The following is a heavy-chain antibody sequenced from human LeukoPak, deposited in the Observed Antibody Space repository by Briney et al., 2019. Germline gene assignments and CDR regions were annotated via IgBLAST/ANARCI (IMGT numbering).Heavy chain of an antibody. J-gene: IGHJ5*02. V-gene: IGHV1-18*01. CDR3: ARVPQIGYCSSTSCSEGYWFDP. Sequence: ASVMVSCKASGYTFTSYGISWVRQAPGQGLEWMGWISAYNGNTNYAQKLQGRVTMTTDTSTSTAYMELRSLRSDDTAVYYCARVPQIGYCSSTSCSEGYWFDPWGQGTLVTVSS. D-gene: IGHD2-2*01. CDR1: GYTFTSYG. CDR2: ISAYNGNT.